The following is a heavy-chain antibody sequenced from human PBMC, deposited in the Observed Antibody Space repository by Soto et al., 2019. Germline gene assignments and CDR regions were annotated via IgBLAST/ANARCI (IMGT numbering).Heavy chain of an antibody. CDR2: INHSGST. J-gene: IGHJ4*02. Sequence: SETLSLTCAVYGGSFSGYYWSWIRQPPGKGLEWIGEINHSGSTNYNPSLKSRVTIPVDTSKNQFSLKLSSVTAADTAVYYCARGRRADYVWGSYRLYYFDYWGQGTLVTVSS. D-gene: IGHD3-16*02. V-gene: IGHV4-34*01. CDR1: GGSFSGYY. CDR3: ARGRRADYVWGSYRLYYFDY.